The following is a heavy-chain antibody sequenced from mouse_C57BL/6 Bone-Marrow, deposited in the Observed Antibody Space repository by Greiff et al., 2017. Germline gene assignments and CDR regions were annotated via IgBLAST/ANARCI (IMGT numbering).Heavy chain of an antibody. CDR2: IYPGSGNT. D-gene: IGHD2-3*01. CDR1: GYTFTDYY. V-gene: IGHV1-76*01. Sequence: VQLQQSGAELVRPGASVKLSCKASGYTFTDYYINWVKQRPGQGLEWIARIYPGSGNTYYNEKFKGKATLTAEKSSSTAYMQLSSLTSEDSAVYFCAIDGYYTWGQGTLVTVSA. J-gene: IGHJ3*01. CDR3: AIDGYYT.